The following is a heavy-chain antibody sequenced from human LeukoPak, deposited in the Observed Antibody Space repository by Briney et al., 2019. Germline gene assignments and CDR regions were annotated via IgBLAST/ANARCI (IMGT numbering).Heavy chain of an antibody. CDR3: AKDLLSRDGYNYGSEDAFDI. D-gene: IGHD5-24*01. V-gene: IGHV3-21*01. CDR1: GFTFSSYS. Sequence: GGSLRLSCAASGFTFSSYSMNWVRQAPGKGLEWVSSISSSSSYIYYADSVKGRFTISRDNAKNTLYLQMNSLRAEDTAVYYCAKDLLSRDGYNYGSEDAFDIWGQGTMVTVSS. J-gene: IGHJ3*02. CDR2: ISSSSSYI.